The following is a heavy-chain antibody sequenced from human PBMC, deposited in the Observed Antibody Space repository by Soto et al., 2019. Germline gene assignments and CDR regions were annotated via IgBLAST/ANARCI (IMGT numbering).Heavy chain of an antibody. CDR1: GGTFSSYS. J-gene: IGHJ4*02. CDR3: ARDGGRHSGGIDY. Sequence: QVQLVQSGAEVKKPGSSVKVSCKASGGTFSSYSINWVRQAPGQGLEWRGEIIPIFGTANYAQKFQGRVTITADESTSTDYMELSSLRSEDTAVYYCARDGGRHSGGIDYWGQGTLVTVSS. CDR2: IIPIFGTA. D-gene: IGHD1-26*01. V-gene: IGHV1-69*01.